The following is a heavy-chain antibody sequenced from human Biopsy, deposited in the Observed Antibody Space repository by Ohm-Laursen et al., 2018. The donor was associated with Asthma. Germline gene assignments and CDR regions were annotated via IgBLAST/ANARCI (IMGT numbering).Heavy chain of an antibody. Sequence: SLRLSCAATGFMFRSFGMHWVRQAPGKGLEWVAVISYDGNHKFYEDSVKGRFTISRDNSKNALYLQMNSLRTEDTAVYYCAKRRGYSGHDNDYWGQGTLVIVSS. CDR3: AKRRGYSGHDNDY. D-gene: IGHD5-12*01. J-gene: IGHJ4*02. CDR2: ISYDGNHK. CDR1: GFMFRSFG. V-gene: IGHV3-30*18.